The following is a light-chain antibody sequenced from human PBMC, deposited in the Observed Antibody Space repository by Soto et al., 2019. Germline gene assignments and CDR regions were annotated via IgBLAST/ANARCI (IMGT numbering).Light chain of an antibody. Sequence: DIQLTQSPSFLSASVGDRVTITCRASQGISSYLAWYQQEPGKAPKPLIYAASTLQSGVPSRFSGSGSGTEFTLTIRSLQPEDFATYYCQQLKSYPVTFGGGTKVEIK. CDR2: AAS. V-gene: IGKV1-9*01. CDR1: QGISSY. CDR3: QQLKSYPVT. J-gene: IGKJ4*01.